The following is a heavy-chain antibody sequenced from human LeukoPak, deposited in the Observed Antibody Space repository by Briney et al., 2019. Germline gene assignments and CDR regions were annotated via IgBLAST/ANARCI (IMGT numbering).Heavy chain of an antibody. Sequence: SETLSLTCTVSGGSISSGSYYWSWIRQPAGKGLEWIGRIYTSGSTNYNPSLKSRVTISVDTSKNQFSLKLSSVTAADTAVYYCARDAPYYYGSGSYPAYYYYYYMDVWGKGTTVTISS. J-gene: IGHJ6*03. CDR2: IYTSGST. CDR1: GGSISSGSYY. CDR3: ARDAPYYYGSGSYPAYYYYYYMDV. V-gene: IGHV4-61*02. D-gene: IGHD3-10*01.